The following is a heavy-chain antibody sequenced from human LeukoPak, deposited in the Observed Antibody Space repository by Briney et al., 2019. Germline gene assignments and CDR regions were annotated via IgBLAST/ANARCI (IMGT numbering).Heavy chain of an antibody. CDR3: ARHLDDYGGNSGGNWFDP. J-gene: IGHJ5*02. D-gene: IGHD4-23*01. CDR1: GGSFSGYY. CDR2: INHSGST. V-gene: IGHV4-34*01. Sequence: PSETLSLTCAVYGGSFSGYYWSWIRQPPGKGLEWIGEINHSGSTNYNPSLKSRVTISVDTSKNQFSLKLSSVTAADTAVYYCARHLDDYGGNSGGNWFDPWGQGTLVTVSS.